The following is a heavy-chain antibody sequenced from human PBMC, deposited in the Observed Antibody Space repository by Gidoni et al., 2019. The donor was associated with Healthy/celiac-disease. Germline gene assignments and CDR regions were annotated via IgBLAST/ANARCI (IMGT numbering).Heavy chain of an antibody. CDR2: ISYDGSNK. V-gene: IGHV3-30-3*01. CDR1: SSYA. CDR3: ARDATWVDYYYYGMDV. Sequence: SSYAMHWVRQAPGKGLEWVAVISYDGSNKYYADSVKGRFTISRDNSKNTLYLQMNSLRAEDTAVYYCARDATWVDYYYYGMDVWGQGTTVTVSS. J-gene: IGHJ6*02.